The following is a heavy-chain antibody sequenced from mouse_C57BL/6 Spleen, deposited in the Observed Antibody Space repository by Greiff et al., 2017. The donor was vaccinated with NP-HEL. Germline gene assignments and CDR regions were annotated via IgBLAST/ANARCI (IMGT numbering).Heavy chain of an antibody. V-gene: IGHV5-4*01. Sequence: EVMLVESGGGLVKPGGSLKLSCAASGFTFSSYAMSWVRQTPEKRLEWVATISDGGSYTYYPDNVKGRFTISRDNAKNNLYLQMSHLKSEDTAMYYCARENYYSNHGEFAYWGQGTLVTVSA. J-gene: IGHJ3*01. D-gene: IGHD2-5*01. CDR3: ARENYYSNHGEFAY. CDR2: ISDGGSYT. CDR1: GFTFSSYA.